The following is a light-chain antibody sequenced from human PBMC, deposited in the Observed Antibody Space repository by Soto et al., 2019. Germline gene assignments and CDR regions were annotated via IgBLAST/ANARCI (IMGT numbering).Light chain of an antibody. Sequence: EIVMTQSPATLSVSPGERATLSCSASQSLSSNLAWYQQKPGQAPRLLIYGASTRATGIPARFSGSGSGTEFTLTISSLQAEDVAVYYCQQYNNWPPYTFGQGTKLEIK. CDR1: QSLSSN. CDR3: QQYNNWPPYT. J-gene: IGKJ2*01. CDR2: GAS. V-gene: IGKV3-15*01.